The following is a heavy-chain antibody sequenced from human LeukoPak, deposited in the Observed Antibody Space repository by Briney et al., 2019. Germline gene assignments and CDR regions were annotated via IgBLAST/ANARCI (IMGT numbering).Heavy chain of an antibody. D-gene: IGHD5-24*01. J-gene: IGHJ4*02. V-gene: IGHV4-4*02. CDR3: ARNGAYNLDH. CDR1: GDSISSSHW. CDR2: VSLGGST. Sequence: SETLSLTCAVSGDSISSSHWWSWVRQPPGKGLEWIGEVSLGGSTNYNPSLESRVTISLDKSTNQFSLRLSSVTAADTAVHFCARNGAYNLDHWGQGTLVTVSS.